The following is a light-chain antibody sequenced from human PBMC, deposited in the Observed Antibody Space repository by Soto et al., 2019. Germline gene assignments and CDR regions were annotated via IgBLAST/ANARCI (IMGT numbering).Light chain of an antibody. CDR1: QSAGTS. J-gene: IGKJ5*01. Sequence: EIVMTQSPATLYVSPGERATLSCRASQSAGTSLAWYQQKPGQAPRLLIYGASNRAAGTPARFSGCGSGTEFTLTISSLQSEDLAVYYCQQHNGWPLTFGQGTRLDIK. V-gene: IGKV3-15*01. CDR2: GAS. CDR3: QQHNGWPLT.